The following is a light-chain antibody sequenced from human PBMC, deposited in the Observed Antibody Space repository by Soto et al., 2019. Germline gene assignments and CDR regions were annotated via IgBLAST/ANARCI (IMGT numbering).Light chain of an antibody. CDR2: TVS. V-gene: IGKV2-40*01. CDR1: QSLLDSDDGNTY. CDR3: MQRTEFHST. Sequence: EIVMTQTPLSLPVTPGEPASISCRSSQSLLDSDDGNTYLDWYVQKPGQSPQLLIYTVSYRASGVPDRFSGSGSGTDFTLKISRVEDEDVGVYYCMQRTEFHSTLGGGTKVDIK. J-gene: IGKJ4*01.